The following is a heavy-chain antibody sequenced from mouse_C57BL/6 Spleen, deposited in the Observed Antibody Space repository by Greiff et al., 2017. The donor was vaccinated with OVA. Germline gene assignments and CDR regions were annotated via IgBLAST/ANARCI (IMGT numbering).Heavy chain of an antibody. Sequence: LEESGAELARPGASVKLSCKASGYTFTSYGISWVKQRTGQGLEWIGEIYPRSGNTYYNEKFKGKATLTADKSSSTAYMELRSLTSEDSAVYFCARRWEYYFDYWGQGTTLTVSS. CDR3: ARRWEYYFDY. J-gene: IGHJ2*01. V-gene: IGHV1-81*01. CDR1: GYTFTSYG. CDR2: IYPRSGNT. D-gene: IGHD1-1*02.